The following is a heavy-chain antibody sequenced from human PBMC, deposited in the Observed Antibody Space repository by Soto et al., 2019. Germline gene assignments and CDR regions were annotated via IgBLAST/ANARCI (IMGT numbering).Heavy chain of an antibody. CDR3: AKGGGYDLGGPQFDF. CDR1: GFTFSDFG. J-gene: IGHJ4*02. Sequence: QEQLVQSGGGVVQPGRSLRLSCAASGFTFSDFGMHWVRQAPGKGLEWVATISYAGGSKNYVDSVKGRFTTSRDNSKNTLYLQMNSLRAEDTAVYYCAKGGGYDLGGPQFDFWGQGNLVTVSS. CDR2: ISYAGGSK. V-gene: IGHV3-33*06. D-gene: IGHD5-12*01.